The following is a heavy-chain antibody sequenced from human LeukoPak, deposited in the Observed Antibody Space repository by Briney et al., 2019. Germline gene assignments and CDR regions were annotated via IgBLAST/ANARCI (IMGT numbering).Heavy chain of an antibody. Sequence: SETLSLTCAVNGGSFSGYYWSWIRQPPGKGLEWIGEINHSGSTNYNPSLKSRVTISVDTSKNQFSLKLSSVTAADTAVYYCARGAPPAPDYWGQGTLVTVSS. V-gene: IGHV4-34*01. CDR2: INHSGST. CDR3: ARGAPPAPDY. CDR1: GGSFSGYY. J-gene: IGHJ4*02.